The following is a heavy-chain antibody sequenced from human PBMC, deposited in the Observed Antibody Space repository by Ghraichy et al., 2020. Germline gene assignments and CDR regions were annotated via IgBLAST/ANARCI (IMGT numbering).Heavy chain of an antibody. V-gene: IGHV1-2*02. CDR3: ARDDAADRTNAFDI. D-gene: IGHD6-25*01. CDR1: GYIFTAYY. Sequence: ASVKVSCTASGYIFTAYYIHWVRQAPGQGLEWMGWINPNNGVTSYAQKFQGGVTMTRDTSISTAYMELSSLTSDDTALYFCARDDAADRTNAFDIWGQGTMVTVSS. J-gene: IGHJ3*02. CDR2: INPNNGVT.